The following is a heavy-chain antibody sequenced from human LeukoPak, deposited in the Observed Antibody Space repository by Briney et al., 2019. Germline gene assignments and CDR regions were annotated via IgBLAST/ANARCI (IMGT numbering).Heavy chain of an antibody. CDR3: GRIPAAGSLKGSFDI. V-gene: IGHV5-51*01. D-gene: IGHD6-13*01. CDR1: GYSFTSYW. CDR2: IYPGDSGT. J-gene: IGHJ3*02. Sequence: GESLKISCKGSGYSFTSYWIGWVRQMPGKGLEWMGIIYPGDSGTRYSPSFQGQVTISADKSISTAYLQWSSLKASDSAMYYCGRIPAAGSLKGSFDIWGQGTMVTVSS.